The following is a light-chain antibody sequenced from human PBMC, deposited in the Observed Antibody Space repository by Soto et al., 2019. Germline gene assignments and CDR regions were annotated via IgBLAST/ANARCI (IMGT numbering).Light chain of an antibody. CDR1: QSVSSN. Sequence: EILMAQSPATLSVSPGARVTLSCRASQSVSSNLAWYQQKPGQAPRLLIYGASARATGIPSRFSGSVSGTEFTLTISSLQSEDFAVYYCQQYNNWPRTFGQGTKVEIK. CDR3: QQYNNWPRT. J-gene: IGKJ1*01. CDR2: GAS. V-gene: IGKV3-15*01.